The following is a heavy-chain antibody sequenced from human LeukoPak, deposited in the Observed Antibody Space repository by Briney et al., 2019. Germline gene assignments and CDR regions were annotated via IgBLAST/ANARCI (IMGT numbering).Heavy chain of an antibody. CDR2: IYPGDSDT. J-gene: IGHJ4*02. CDR3: ARRRINVDTAMADYFDY. D-gene: IGHD5-18*01. Sequence: GESLKISCKGSGYSFTSYWIGWVRQMPGKGLEWMGIIYPGDSDTRYSPSFQGQVTISADRSISTAYLQWSSLKASDTAMYYCARRRINVDTAMADYFDYWGQGTLVTVSS. CDR1: GYSFTSYW. V-gene: IGHV5-51*01.